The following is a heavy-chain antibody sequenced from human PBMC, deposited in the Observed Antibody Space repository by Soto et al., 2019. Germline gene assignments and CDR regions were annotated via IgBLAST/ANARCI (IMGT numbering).Heavy chain of an antibody. CDR2: IIPIFGTA. CDR1: GGTFSSYA. V-gene: IGHV1-69*06. J-gene: IGHJ6*02. D-gene: IGHD2-2*01. Sequence: ASVKVSCKASGGTFSSYAISWVLQAPGQGLEWMGGIIPIFGTANYAQKFQGRVTITADKSTSTAYMELSSLRSEDTAVYYCASTPWLGVPAHHPAFWGQGTTVTVSS. CDR3: ASTPWLGVPAHHPAF.